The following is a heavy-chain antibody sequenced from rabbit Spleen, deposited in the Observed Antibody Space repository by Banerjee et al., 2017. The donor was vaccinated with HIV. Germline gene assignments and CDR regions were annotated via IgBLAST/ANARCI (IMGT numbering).Heavy chain of an antibody. CDR1: GFSFSDRDV. Sequence: QEQLVESGGGLVKPEESLTLTCKASGFSFSDRDVMCWVRQAPGKGLEWIACINTATGKAVYASWAKGRFTISKTSSNTVTLQMTSLTAADTATCFCARDLVGVIGWNFNLWGPGTLVTVS. V-gene: IGHV1S45*01. CDR3: ARDLVGVIGWNFNL. CDR2: INTATGKA. D-gene: IGHD1-1*01. J-gene: IGHJ4*01.